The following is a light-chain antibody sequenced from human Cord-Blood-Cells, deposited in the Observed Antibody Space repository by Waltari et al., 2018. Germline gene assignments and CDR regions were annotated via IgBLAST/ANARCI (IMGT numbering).Light chain of an antibody. CDR1: QSVLYSSKNQKY. V-gene: IGKV4-1*01. J-gene: IGKJ1*01. CDR2: WAS. Sequence: DIVMTQSPDSLAVSLGERATINCKSSQSVLYSSKNQKYLAWSQQKPGQQPKLLIYWASTREFGVTDRFSGSGSGTDFTHTISSLPAEDVAVYYCQQYYSTSTWTFGQGTKVEIK. CDR3: QQYYSTSTWT.